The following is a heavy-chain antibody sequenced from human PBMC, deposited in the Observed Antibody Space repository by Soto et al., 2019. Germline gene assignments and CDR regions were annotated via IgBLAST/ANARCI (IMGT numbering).Heavy chain of an antibody. Sequence: SAPLSLTCTVSGGSIISGDYYWSWILQPPGKGLEWIGYIYYSGSTYYNPSLKSRVTISVDTSKNQFSLKLSSVTAADTAVYYRARATAVGWVRDAFDIWGQGTMVTVSS. V-gene: IGHV4-30-4*01. CDR2: IYYSGST. CDR1: GGSIISGDYY. J-gene: IGHJ3*02. D-gene: IGHD3-10*01. CDR3: ARATAVGWVRDAFDI.